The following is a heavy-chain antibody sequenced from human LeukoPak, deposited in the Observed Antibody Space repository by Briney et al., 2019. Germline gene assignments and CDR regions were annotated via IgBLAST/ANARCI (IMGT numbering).Heavy chain of an antibody. J-gene: IGHJ4*02. CDR2: MSESGSST. CDR3: AKDLYDSSGSRYDY. CDR1: GFTFSNYA. D-gene: IGHD3-22*01. V-gene: IGHV3-23*01. Sequence: GGSLRLSCAASGFTFSNYAMSWVRQAPGRGLEWVAAMSESGSSTWYADSVKGRLTISRDNSKNTLFLQMNSLRAEDTAVYYCAKDLYDSSGSRYDYWGQGTLVTVSS.